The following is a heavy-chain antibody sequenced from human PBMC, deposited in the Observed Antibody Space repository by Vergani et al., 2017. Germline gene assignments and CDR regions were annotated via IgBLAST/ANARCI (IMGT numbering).Heavy chain of an antibody. V-gene: IGHV4-31*03. D-gene: IGHD2-2*01. CDR3: ASGGPRCSSTSCDAGYYYYMDV. Sequence: QVQLQESGPGLVKPSQTLSLTCTVSGGSISSGGYYWSWIRQPPGKGLEWIVYIYYSGSTYYNPSLKSRVTISVDTSKNQFSLKLSSVTAADTAVYYCASGGPRCSSTSCDAGYYYYMDVWGKGTTVTVSS. J-gene: IGHJ6*03. CDR2: IYYSGST. CDR1: GGSISSGGYY.